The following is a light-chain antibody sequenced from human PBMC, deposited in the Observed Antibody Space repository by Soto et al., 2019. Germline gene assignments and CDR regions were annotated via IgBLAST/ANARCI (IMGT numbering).Light chain of an antibody. CDR2: GAT. CDR3: QQYNNWPRT. V-gene: IGKV3-15*01. Sequence: EIGMTQSPATLSVSPGERATLSCRASQSVSSNLAWYQQKPGQAPRLLIHGATTRATGIPARFSGSGSGTEFTLTISSLQSEDFAVYYCQQYNNWPRTFGQGTKVDIK. CDR1: QSVSSN. J-gene: IGKJ1*01.